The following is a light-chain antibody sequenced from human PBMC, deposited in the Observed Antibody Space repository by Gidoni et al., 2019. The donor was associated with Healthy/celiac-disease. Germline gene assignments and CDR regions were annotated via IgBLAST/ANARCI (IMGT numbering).Light chain of an antibody. CDR2: AAS. CDR1: QSISSY. Sequence: DIQMTQSPSSLSASVGDRVTITCRASQSISSYLNWYQQKPGKAPKLLIYAASSLQSGVPSRFSGSGSGTDFTLTISSLQPEDFATDYCQQSYSNPSLTFGGGTKVEIK. CDR3: QQSYSNPSLT. V-gene: IGKV1-39*01. J-gene: IGKJ4*02.